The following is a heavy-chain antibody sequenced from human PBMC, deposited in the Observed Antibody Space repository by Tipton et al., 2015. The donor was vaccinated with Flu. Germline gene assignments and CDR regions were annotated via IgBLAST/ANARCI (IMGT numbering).Heavy chain of an antibody. D-gene: IGHD3/OR15-3a*01. CDR3: ATGTGYADQY. Sequence: TLSLTCAVYGGSFSASYWSWVSQPPGKGLEWIGEISQSGSTNYKQSLKSRTTISIDTSKNQFYLKLSSVTAEDTAVYYCATGTGYADQYWGQGTLVTVSS. CDR2: ISQSGST. V-gene: IGHV4-34*10. J-gene: IGHJ4*02. CDR1: GGSFSASY.